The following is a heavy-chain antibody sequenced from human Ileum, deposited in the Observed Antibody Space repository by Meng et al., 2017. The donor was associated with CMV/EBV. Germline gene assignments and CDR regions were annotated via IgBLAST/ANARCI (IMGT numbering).Heavy chain of an antibody. D-gene: IGHD1-26*01. J-gene: IGHJ4*02. Sequence: VSGGSLRRGGYYWTWILQHPTEGLEWIGYIYYSGSSYYHPSLKSRVTMSVDTSKNQFSLNVSSVTDADTAIYFCARGIRRGTPYFDFWGQGALVTVSS. CDR3: ARGIRRGTPYFDF. V-gene: IGHV4-31*02. CDR2: IYYSGSS. CDR1: GGSLRRGGYY.